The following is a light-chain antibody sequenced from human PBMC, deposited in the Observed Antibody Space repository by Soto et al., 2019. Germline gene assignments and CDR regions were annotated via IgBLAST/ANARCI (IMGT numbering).Light chain of an antibody. CDR1: QNINNNY. J-gene: IGKJ2*01. CDR2: DAS. CDR3: QHDGHGNSPPNT. Sequence: EIVLTQSPATLSLSPGERVTLSCGASQNINNNYLACYQQKPGLAPRLLIYDASTRATGIPDRFSGSGSGTDFTLTISRVEPEDFALYYCQHDGHGNSPPNTFGQETKIEIK. V-gene: IGKV3D-20*01.